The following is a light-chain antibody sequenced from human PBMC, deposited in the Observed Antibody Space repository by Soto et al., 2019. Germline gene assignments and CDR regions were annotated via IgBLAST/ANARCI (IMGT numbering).Light chain of an antibody. CDR2: DAS. J-gene: IGKJ5*01. CDR1: QNILSN. Sequence: EIVMTQAPATLFLPSGEKANLSRRASQNILSNLAWYQQKPGLSPRLLIFDASTRATGIPDRFSGSGSGTDFTLTISRLEPEDFAVYYCQQYGYSPINFGQGTRRAIK. V-gene: IGKV3D-20*01. CDR3: QQYGYSPIN.